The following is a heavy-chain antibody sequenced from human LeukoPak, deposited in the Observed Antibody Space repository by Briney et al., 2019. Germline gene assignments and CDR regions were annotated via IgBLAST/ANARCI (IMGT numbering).Heavy chain of an antibody. D-gene: IGHD2-15*01. CDR3: ARDFGTWWFDP. CDR1: GGSISSSTYY. CDR2: IYYSGST. J-gene: IGHJ5*02. V-gene: IGHV4-39*07. Sequence: SETLSLTCTVSGGSISSSTYYWGLIRQPPGKRLEWIGSIYYSGSTYYNPSLKSRVTISVDTSKNQFSLRLSSVTAADTAVYYCARDFGTWWFDPWGQGTLVTVSS.